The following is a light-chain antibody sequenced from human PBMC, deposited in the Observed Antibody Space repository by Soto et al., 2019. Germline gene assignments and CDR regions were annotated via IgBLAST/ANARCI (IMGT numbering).Light chain of an antibody. CDR3: QQRSNWPLT. Sequence: IVMTQSPVTLSVSPGERVTLSCRASETVRTNLAWFQQKPGQTPRLLIFGASTRATGIPTRFTGSGSETEFTLTIDSLEPEDFAVYYCQQRSNWPLTFGGGTKVEIK. J-gene: IGKJ4*01. CDR1: ETVRTN. CDR2: GAS. V-gene: IGKV3-15*01.